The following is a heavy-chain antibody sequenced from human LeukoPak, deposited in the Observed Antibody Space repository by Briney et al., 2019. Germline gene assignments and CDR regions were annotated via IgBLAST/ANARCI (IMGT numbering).Heavy chain of an antibody. CDR3: ARGRLKFLGYCSSTRCYIAFDP. J-gene: IGHJ5*02. Sequence: PSETLSLTCAVYGGSFSGYYWSWIRQPPGKGLEWIGEINHSGSTNYNPSLKSRVTISVDTSKNQFSLKLSSVTAADTAVYYCARGRLKFLGYCSSTRCYIAFDPWGQGTLVTVSS. V-gene: IGHV4-34*01. CDR1: GGSFSGYY. CDR2: INHSGST. D-gene: IGHD2-2*02.